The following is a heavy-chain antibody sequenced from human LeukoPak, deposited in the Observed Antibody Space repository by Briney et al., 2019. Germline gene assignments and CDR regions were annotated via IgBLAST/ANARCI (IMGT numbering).Heavy chain of an antibody. D-gene: IGHD3-3*01. J-gene: IGHJ4*02. CDR2: IYHSGST. Sequence: PSETLSPTCAVSGGSISSGGYSWSWIRQPPGKGLEWIGYIYHSGSTYYNPSLKSRVTISVDRSKNQFSLKLCSVTAADTAVYYCASTTITIFGVVKFDYWGQGTLVTVSS. CDR3: ASTTITIFGVVKFDY. CDR1: GGSISSGGYS. V-gene: IGHV4-30-2*01.